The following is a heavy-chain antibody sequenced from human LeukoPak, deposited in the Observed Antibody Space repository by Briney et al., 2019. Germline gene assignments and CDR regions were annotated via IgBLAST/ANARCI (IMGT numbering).Heavy chain of an antibody. D-gene: IGHD3-3*01. CDR3: AREGITTDDAFDI. CDR2: IYTSGST. V-gene: IGHV4-4*07. CDR1: GGSFSSYY. J-gene: IGHJ3*02. Sequence: SETLSLTCAVYGGSFSSYYWSWIRQPAGKGLEWIGRIYTSGSTNYNPSLKSRVTMSVDTSKNQFSLKLSSVTAADTAVYYCAREGITTDDAFDIWGQGTMVTVSS.